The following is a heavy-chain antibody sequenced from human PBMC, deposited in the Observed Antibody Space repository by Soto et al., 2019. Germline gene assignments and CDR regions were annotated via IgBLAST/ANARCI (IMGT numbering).Heavy chain of an antibody. D-gene: IGHD6-13*01. CDR1: GFTFSSYS. J-gene: IGHJ4*02. CDR2: ISSSSSYI. V-gene: IGHV3-21*01. CDR3: ASGSSWRFDY. Sequence: EVQLVESGGGLVKPGGSLRLSCAASGFTFSSYSMNWVRQAPGKGLEWVSSISSSSSYIYYADSVKGRFTISRDNAKNSLYLQMNSLRAEDTAVYYCASGSSWRFDYWGQGTLVTVSS.